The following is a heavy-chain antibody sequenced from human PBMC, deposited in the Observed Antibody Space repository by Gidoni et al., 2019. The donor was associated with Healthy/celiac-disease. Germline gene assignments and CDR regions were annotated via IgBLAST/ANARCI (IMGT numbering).Heavy chain of an antibody. V-gene: IGHV3-9*01. CDR1: GFTFDDYA. Sequence: EVQLVESGGGLVQPGRSLRLSCAASGFTFDDYAMQWVRQAPGKGLEWVSGISWNSGSIGYADSVKGRFTISRDNAKNSLYLQMNSLRAEDTALYYCAKDRDAERDAFDIWGQGTMVTVSS. J-gene: IGHJ3*02. CDR2: ISWNSGSI. CDR3: AKDRDAERDAFDI.